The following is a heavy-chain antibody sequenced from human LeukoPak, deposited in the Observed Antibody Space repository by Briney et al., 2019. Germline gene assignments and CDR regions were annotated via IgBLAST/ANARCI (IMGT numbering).Heavy chain of an antibody. D-gene: IGHD3-10*01. CDR3: AKASTMVRGVNHPLY. CDR2: ISYDGSNK. V-gene: IGHV3-30*18. J-gene: IGHJ4*02. Sequence: GGSLRLSCAASGFTFSSYGMHWVHQAPGKGLEWVAVISYDGSNKYYADSVKGRFTISRDNSKNTLYLQMNSLRAEDTAVYYCAKASTMVRGVNHPLYWGQGTLVTVSS. CDR1: GFTFSSYG.